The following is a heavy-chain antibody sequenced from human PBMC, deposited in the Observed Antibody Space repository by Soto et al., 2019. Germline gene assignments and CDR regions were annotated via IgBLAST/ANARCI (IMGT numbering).Heavy chain of an antibody. D-gene: IGHD6-6*01. Sequence: EVQLVESGGGLVQPGRSLRLSCAASGFSFDDYVMHWVRQAPGKGLEWVSGISWNSGRIAYAGSVKGRFTVSRDNARNSLYLQMNSLRVEDTALYYCVKDPSMSSGARVFDYWGQGTLVTVSS. V-gene: IGHV3-9*01. J-gene: IGHJ4*02. CDR1: GFSFDDYV. CDR3: VKDPSMSSGARVFDY. CDR2: ISWNSGRI.